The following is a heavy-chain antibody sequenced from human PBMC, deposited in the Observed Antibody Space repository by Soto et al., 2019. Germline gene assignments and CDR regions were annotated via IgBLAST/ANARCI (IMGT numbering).Heavy chain of an antibody. D-gene: IGHD1-26*01. V-gene: IGHV4-30-4*01. CDR3: ARDCVNGELGY. CDR2: IYYSGST. CDR1: GGSISSGDYY. J-gene: IGHJ4*02. Sequence: PSETLSLTCTVSGGSISSGDYYWSWIRQPPGKGLEWIGYIYYSGSTYYNPSLKSRVTISVDTSKNQFSLKLSSVTAADTAVYYCARDCVNGELGYWGQGTLVTVSS.